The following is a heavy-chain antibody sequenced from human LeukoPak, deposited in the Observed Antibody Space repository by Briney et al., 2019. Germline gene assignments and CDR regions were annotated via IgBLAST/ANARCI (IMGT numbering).Heavy chain of an antibody. J-gene: IGHJ4*02. CDR3: ARDSGSYSR. Sequence: GGSLRLSCAASGFTFSSYSMNWLRQAPGKGLEWVSHISIGSSNIYYADSVKGRFTISRDNTKNSLYLQMNSLRAEDTAVYFCARDSGSYSRWGQGTLVTVSS. CDR1: GFTFSSYS. CDR2: ISIGSSNI. V-gene: IGHV3-48*04. D-gene: IGHD1-26*01.